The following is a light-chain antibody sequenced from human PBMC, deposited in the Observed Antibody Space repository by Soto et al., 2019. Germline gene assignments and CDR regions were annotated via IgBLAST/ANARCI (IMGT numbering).Light chain of an antibody. CDR2: DAS. J-gene: IGKJ1*01. Sequence: IVLTQSPATLSLSPGERATLSCRASQSVSRYLAWYQQKPGQAPRLLIYDASNRATGIPARFSGSGSGTDFTLTISSLEPEDFAVYYCQQRSNWPWTFGQGTKVDIK. CDR1: QSVSRY. CDR3: QQRSNWPWT. V-gene: IGKV3-11*01.